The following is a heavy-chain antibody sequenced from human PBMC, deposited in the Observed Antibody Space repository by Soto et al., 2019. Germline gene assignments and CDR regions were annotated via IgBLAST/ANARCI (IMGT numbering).Heavy chain of an antibody. Sequence: GGSLRLSCAASGFTFSDYYMSWIRQAPGKGLEWVSYISSSGSTIYYADSVKGRFTISRDNAKNSLYLQMNSLRAEDTAVYYCARRRAVTPWDYYYYMDVWGKGTTVTVSS. CDR2: ISSSGSTI. V-gene: IGHV3-11*01. J-gene: IGHJ6*03. CDR3: ARRRAVTPWDYYYYMDV. CDR1: GFTFSDYY. D-gene: IGHD4-17*01.